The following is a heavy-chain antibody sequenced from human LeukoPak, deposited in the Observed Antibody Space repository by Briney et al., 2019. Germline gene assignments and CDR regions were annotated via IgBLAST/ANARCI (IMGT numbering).Heavy chain of an antibody. V-gene: IGHV1-69*04. CDR2: IIPILGIA. Sequence: SVKVSCKASGGTFSSYAISWVRQAPGQGLEWMGRIIPILGIANYAQKFQGRVTITADKSTSTAYMELSSLRSEDTAVYYCARKSGSGWYHFDYWGQGTLVTVSS. J-gene: IGHJ4*02. D-gene: IGHD6-19*01. CDR3: ARKSGSGWYHFDY. CDR1: GGTFSSYA.